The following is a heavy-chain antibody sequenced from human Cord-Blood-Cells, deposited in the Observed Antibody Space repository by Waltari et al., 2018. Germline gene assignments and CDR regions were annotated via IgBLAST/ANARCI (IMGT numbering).Heavy chain of an antibody. V-gene: IGHV4-34*01. J-gene: IGHJ3*02. D-gene: IGHD1-7*01. Sequence: QVQLQQWGAGLLKPSETLSLTCAVYGGSFSGYYWSWIRQPPGKGLEWIGEINHSGSTNYNPSLKSRVTISVDTSKNQFSLKLSSGTAADTAVYYCARGRAYNWNYRPFDIWGQGTMVTVSS. CDR2: INHSGST. CDR3: ARGRAYNWNYRPFDI. CDR1: GGSFSGYY.